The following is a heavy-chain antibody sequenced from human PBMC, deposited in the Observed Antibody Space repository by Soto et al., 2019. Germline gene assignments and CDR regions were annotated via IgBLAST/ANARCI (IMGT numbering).Heavy chain of an antibody. D-gene: IGHD4-17*01. CDR2: FDPEDGET. CDR3: ARVGEARTVTSPYWYFDL. Sequence: ASVKVSCKVSGYTLTELSIHWVRQAPGKGLEWMGGFDPEDGETIYAQKFQGRVTMTEDTSTDTAYMELSSLRSEDTAVYYCARVGEARTVTSPYWYFDLWGRATLVTVSS. V-gene: IGHV1-24*01. CDR1: GYTLTELS. J-gene: IGHJ2*01.